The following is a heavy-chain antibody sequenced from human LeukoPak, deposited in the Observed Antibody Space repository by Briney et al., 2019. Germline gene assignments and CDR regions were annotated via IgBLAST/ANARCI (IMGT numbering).Heavy chain of an antibody. CDR2: ISSSSSYI. CDR3: ARGDVTYDFWSGYSSNPLPGVFDY. D-gene: IGHD3-3*01. V-gene: IGHV3-21*01. J-gene: IGHJ4*02. CDR1: GFTFSSYN. Sequence: AGSLRLSCAASGFTFSSYNMNWVRQAPGKGLEWVSYISSSSSYIYYADSVKGRFTISRDNAKNSLYLQMNSMSAEDTAVYYCARGDVTYDFWSGYSSNPLPGVFDYWGQGTPVTVSS.